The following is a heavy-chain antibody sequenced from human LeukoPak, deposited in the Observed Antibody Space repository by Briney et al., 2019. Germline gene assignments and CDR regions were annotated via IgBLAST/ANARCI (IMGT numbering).Heavy chain of an antibody. CDR2: ISYDGSNK. Sequence: GGSLRLSCAASGFTFSSYAMHWVRQAPGKGLEWVAVISYDGSNKYHADSVKGRFTISRGNSKNTLYLQMNSLRAEDTAVYYCARGISVAGDFDYWGQGTLVTVSS. D-gene: IGHD6-19*01. CDR1: GFTFSSYA. CDR3: ARGISVAGDFDY. V-gene: IGHV3-30-3*01. J-gene: IGHJ4*02.